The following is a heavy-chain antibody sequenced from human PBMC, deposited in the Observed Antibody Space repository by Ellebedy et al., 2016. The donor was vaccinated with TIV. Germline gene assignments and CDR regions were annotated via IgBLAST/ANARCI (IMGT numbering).Heavy chain of an antibody. CDR1: GFTFSSNW. CDR3: ARGRSFN. J-gene: IGHJ4*02. V-gene: IGHV3-7*03. Sequence: VRPLDSPSVSCAASGFTFSSNWMSWVRQTPGKGLEWVAYIKQDGSEKYYVDSVKGRFTISRDNAKNSLYLQMNSLRAEETAVYYCARGRSFNWGQGTLVTVSS. D-gene: IGHD3-10*01. CDR2: IKQDGSEK.